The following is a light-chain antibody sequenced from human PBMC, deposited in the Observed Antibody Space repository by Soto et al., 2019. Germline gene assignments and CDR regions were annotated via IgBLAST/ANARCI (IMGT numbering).Light chain of an antibody. CDR3: QVYGTSPPYT. V-gene: IGKV3-20*01. CDR1: QSVSSIF. CDR2: GAS. J-gene: IGKJ2*01. Sequence: EIVLTQSPGTLSLSPGERATLSCRASQSVSSIFLAWYQQKPGQAPRLLIYGASSRATAIPDRFSGSGSGTDFTLTISRLEPEDFAVYFCQVYGTSPPYTFGQGTKLEIK.